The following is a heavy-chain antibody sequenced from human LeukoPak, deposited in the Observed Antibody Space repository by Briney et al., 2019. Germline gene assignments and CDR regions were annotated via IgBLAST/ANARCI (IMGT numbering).Heavy chain of an antibody. J-gene: IGHJ4*02. CDR2: INPNSGDT. D-gene: IGHD2/OR15-2a*01. Sequence: ASVKVSCKASGYTFTDYYMHWVRQAPGQGPEWMGRINPNSGDTNYAQKFQGRVTMTRDTSISTAYMDLSRLRSDDTAVYYCARGQNKCLGHWGQGTLVTVSS. V-gene: IGHV1-2*06. CDR3: ARGQNKCLGH. CDR1: GYTFTDYY.